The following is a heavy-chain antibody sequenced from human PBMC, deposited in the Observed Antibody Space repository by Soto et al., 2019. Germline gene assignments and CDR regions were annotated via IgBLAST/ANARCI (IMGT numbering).Heavy chain of an antibody. V-gene: IGHV4-34*01. J-gene: IGHJ4*02. CDR2: INHSGST. CDR3: ARDKITGVFDY. Sequence: QVQLQQWGAGLLKPSETLSLTCAVYGGSFSGYYWTWIRQPPGTGLEWIGEINHSGSTNYNPSLTSRVTISVDTSKNQFSLKLTSVTAAATAVYYCARDKITGVFDYWGQGTLVTVSS. CDR1: GGSFSGYY. D-gene: IGHD2-8*02.